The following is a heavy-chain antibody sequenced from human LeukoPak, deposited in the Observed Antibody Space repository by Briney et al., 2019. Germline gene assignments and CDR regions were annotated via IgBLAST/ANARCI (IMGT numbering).Heavy chain of an antibody. V-gene: IGHV3-33*01. CDR2: IWYDGSNK. J-gene: IGHJ6*03. D-gene: IGHD4-11*01. CDR1: GFTFSSYG. CDR3: ARDYSNYFLSSYYYYYMDV. Sequence: GGSLRLSCAASGFTFSSYGMHWVRQAPGKGLEWVAVIWYDGSNKYYADSVKGRFTISRDNSKNTLYLQMNSLRAEDTAVYYCARDYSNYFLSSYYYYYMDVWGKGTTVTVSS.